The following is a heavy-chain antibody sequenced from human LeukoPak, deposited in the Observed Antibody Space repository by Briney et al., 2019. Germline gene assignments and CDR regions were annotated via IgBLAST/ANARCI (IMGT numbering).Heavy chain of an antibody. D-gene: IGHD6-19*01. V-gene: IGHV3-23*01. Sequence: GGSLRLSCAASGFTFSSYAMCWVRQAPEKGLEWVSGIFGSGGSTHYADSVKGRFTISRDNSKNTVYLQMNSLRAEDTAVYYCAKTTTGYSSGRYPGWPVDYWGQGTLVTVSS. J-gene: IGHJ4*02. CDR3: AKTTTGYSSGRYPGWPVDY. CDR1: GFTFSSYA. CDR2: IFGSGGST.